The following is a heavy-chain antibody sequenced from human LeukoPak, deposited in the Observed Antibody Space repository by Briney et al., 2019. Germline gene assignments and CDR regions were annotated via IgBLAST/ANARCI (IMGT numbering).Heavy chain of an antibody. CDR2: INGDGSST. D-gene: IGHD4-11*01. Sequence: GGSLRLSCAASAFTVYNNYMRWVRQAPGKGLVWVSRINGDGSSTSYADSVKGRFTISRDNAKNTVYLQMNSLRAEDTAVYYCARDARYSFQLWGQGTLVTVSS. V-gene: IGHV3-74*01. CDR3: ARDARYSFQL. CDR1: AFTVYNNY. J-gene: IGHJ1*01.